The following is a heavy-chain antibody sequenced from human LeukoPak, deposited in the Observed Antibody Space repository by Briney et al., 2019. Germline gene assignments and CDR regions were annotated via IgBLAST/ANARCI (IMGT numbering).Heavy chain of an antibody. CDR3: AREYTYYYYMDV. D-gene: IGHD1-14*01. CDR1: KFTFSTYS. Sequence: GESLRLSCVASKFTFSTYSMSWVRQAPGKGLEWVSGINWNGGSTGYADSVKGRFTISRDNAENSLYLQMNSLRAEDTALYYCAREYTYYYYMDVWGKGTTVTVSS. J-gene: IGHJ6*03. V-gene: IGHV3-20*04. CDR2: INWNGGST.